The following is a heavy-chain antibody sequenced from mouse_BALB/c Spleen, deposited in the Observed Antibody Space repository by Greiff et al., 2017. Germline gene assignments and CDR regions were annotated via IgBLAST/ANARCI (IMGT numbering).Heavy chain of an antibody. D-gene: IGHD2-1*01. CDR1: GFTFSSYA. V-gene: IGHV5-6-5*01. CDR2: ISSGGST. J-gene: IGHJ4*01. CDR3: ARRDGNPYYYAMDY. Sequence: EVNVVESGGGLVKPGGSLKLSCAASGFTFSSYAMSWVRQTPEKRLEWVASISSGGSTYYPDSVKGRFTISRDNARNILYLQMSSLRSEDTAMYYCARRDGNPYYYAMDYWGQGTSVTVSS.